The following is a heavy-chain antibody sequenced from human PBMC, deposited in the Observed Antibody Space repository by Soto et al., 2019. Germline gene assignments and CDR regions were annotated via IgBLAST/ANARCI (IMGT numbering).Heavy chain of an antibody. D-gene: IGHD5-18*01. CDR2: ISYDGSNK. CDR1: GFTFSSYA. J-gene: IGHJ4*02. CDR3: ARGPATRYSYGNFDY. V-gene: IGHV3-30-3*01. Sequence: QVQLVESGGGVVQPGRSLRLSCAASGFTFSSYAMHWVRQAPGKGLEWVAVISYDGSNKYYADSGKGRFTNSRDNSKNTLYLQMNSLRAEDTAVYYCARGPATRYSYGNFDYWGQGTLVTVSS.